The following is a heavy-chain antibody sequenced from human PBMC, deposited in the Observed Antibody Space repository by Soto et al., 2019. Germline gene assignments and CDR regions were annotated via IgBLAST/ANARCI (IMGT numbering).Heavy chain of an antibody. J-gene: IGHJ6*02. CDR2: IVPSLDTT. Sequence: QVHLVQSGTEVKKPGSSVKVSCKASGGTFSSSGFSWVRQSPGQVLEWMGMIVPSLDTTNYAQKFQARVTFTADGVTSTAYMELRSLRSEDTAVYYCARWPQPRYTADPYAVDVWGQGTRVIVS. CDR1: GGTFSSSG. V-gene: IGHV1-69*11. D-gene: IGHD3-16*02. CDR3: ARWPQPRYTADPYAVDV.